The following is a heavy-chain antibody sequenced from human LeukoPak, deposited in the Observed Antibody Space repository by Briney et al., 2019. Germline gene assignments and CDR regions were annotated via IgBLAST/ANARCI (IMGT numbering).Heavy chain of an antibody. V-gene: IGHV4-59*01. J-gene: IGHJ5*02. CDR3: AILAAAGTVDP. CDR2: IYYSGST. D-gene: IGHD6-13*01. Sequence: SETLSLTCTVSGGSISSYYWSWIRQPPGKGLEWIGYIYYSGSTNCNPSLKSRVTISVDTSKNQFSLKLSSVTAADTAVYYCAILAAAGTVDPWGQGTLVTVSS. CDR1: GGSISSYY.